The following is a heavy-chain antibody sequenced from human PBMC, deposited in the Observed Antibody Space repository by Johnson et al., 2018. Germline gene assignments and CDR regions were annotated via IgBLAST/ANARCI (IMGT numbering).Heavy chain of an antibody. CDR3: AKSQGSGWYYEYFQH. J-gene: IGHJ1*01. V-gene: IGHV3-23*04. CDR2: ISGSGGST. CDR1: GFTFSNSA. Sequence: EVQLVETGGGLVQPGGSLRLSCAASGFTFSNSAMSWVRQAPGQGLEWVAGISGSGGSTNHADAEKGRFTISRDNSKNTLYLQMNSLRAEDTAVYYCAKSQGSGWYYEYFQHWGQGTLVTVSS. D-gene: IGHD6-19*01.